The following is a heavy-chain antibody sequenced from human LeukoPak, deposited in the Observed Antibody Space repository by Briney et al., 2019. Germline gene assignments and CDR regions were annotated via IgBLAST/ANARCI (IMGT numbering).Heavy chain of an antibody. CDR3: AKDRIAVAGTGDY. J-gene: IGHJ4*02. D-gene: IGHD6-19*01. CDR1: GFTSSSYA. Sequence: QPGGSLRLSCAASGFTSSSYAMSWVRQAPGKGLEWVSAISGSRGSTYYADSVKGRFTISRDNSKNTLYLQMNSLRAEDTAVYYCAKDRIAVAGTGDYWGQGTLVTVSS. V-gene: IGHV3-23*01. CDR2: ISGSRGST.